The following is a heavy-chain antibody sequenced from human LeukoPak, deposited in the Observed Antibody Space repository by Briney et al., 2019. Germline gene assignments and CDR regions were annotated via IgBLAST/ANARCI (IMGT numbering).Heavy chain of an antibody. D-gene: IGHD1-26*01. Sequence: QPGGSLRLSCEASGFTFISYGMHWVRQAPGKGLEWVAIISYDGSYENYGDSVKGRFTISRDNSKNTLYLQMNSPLTEDTAVYYCSRDPPPSALSGPADRWGQGTLVTVSS. V-gene: IGHV3-30*03. CDR1: GFTFISYG. CDR2: ISYDGSYE. CDR3: SRDPPPSALSGPADR. J-gene: IGHJ5*02.